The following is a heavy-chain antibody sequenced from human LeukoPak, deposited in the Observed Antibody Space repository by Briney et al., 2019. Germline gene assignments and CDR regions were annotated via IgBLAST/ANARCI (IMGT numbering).Heavy chain of an antibody. CDR3: ARGGLTYYFDY. CDR1: GFTFSSYA. CDR2: ISYDGSNK. V-gene: IGHV3-30-3*01. D-gene: IGHD1-26*01. Sequence: PGGSLRLSCAASGFTFSSYAMHWVRQAPGKGLEWVAVISYDGSNKYYADSVKGRFTISRDNFKNTLYLQMNSLRAEDTAVYYCARGGLTYYFDYWGQGTLVTVSS. J-gene: IGHJ4*02.